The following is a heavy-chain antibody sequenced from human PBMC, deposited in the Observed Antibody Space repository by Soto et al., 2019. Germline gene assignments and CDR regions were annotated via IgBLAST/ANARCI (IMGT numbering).Heavy chain of an antibody. J-gene: IGHJ4*02. V-gene: IGHV3-30*04. CDR3: VKDPNRGNYYRFDY. Sequence: QVQLVESGGGVVQPGRSLRLSCAASGFTFSNYAIHWVRQAPGKGLEWVAGISYDGRSEYYADSVKGRFTISRDNSKNTLYLQIDSLSAEDTAVYYCVKDPNRGNYYRFDYWGQGTLVTVSS. CDR2: ISYDGRSE. CDR1: GFTFSNYA. D-gene: IGHD3-22*01.